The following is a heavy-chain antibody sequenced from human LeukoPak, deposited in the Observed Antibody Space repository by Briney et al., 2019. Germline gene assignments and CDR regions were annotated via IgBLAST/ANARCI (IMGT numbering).Heavy chain of an antibody. J-gene: IGHJ4*02. CDR3: AKSPILRSGWYLGTCFDY. CDR1: GFTFDDYA. D-gene: IGHD6-19*01. Sequence: GRSLRLSCAASGFTFDDYAMHWVRQAPGKGLEWVSGISWNSGSIGYADSVKGRFTISRDNAKNSLYLQMNSLRAEDTALYYCAKSPILRSGWYLGTCFDYWGQGTLVTVSS. V-gene: IGHV3-9*01. CDR2: ISWNSGSI.